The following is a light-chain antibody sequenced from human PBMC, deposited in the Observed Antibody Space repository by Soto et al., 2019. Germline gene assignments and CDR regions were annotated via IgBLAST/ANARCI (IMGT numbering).Light chain of an antibody. Sequence: DIQMTQSPSTLSASVGGRVTITCRASQSVGTWVAWYQQKPGKAPNLLIYGASNLESGVPSRFSGSGSGTEFTLTITTLQPDDFATYFCQHYRRNTWSFGPGTKVDI. CDR3: QHYRRNTWS. V-gene: IGKV1-5*01. CDR1: QSVGTW. J-gene: IGKJ1*01. CDR2: GAS.